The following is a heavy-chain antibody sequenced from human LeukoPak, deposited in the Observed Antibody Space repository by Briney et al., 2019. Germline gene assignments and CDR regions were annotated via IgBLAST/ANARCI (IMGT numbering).Heavy chain of an antibody. Sequence: GGSLRLSCAASGFTFSSYVMHWVRQAPGKGLEWVAFIRYDGNNKYYADSVKGRFTTSRDTSKNTLYLQMNSLRAEDTAVYYCAKDRSQWAFDIWGQGTMVTVSS. CDR3: AKDRSQWAFDI. CDR1: GFTFSSYV. J-gene: IGHJ3*02. D-gene: IGHD6-19*01. V-gene: IGHV3-30*02. CDR2: IRYDGNNK.